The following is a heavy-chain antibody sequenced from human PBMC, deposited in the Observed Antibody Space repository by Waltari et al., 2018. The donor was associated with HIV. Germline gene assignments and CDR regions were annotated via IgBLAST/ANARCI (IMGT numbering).Heavy chain of an antibody. Sequence: EVQVVESGGGLVQPGGSLRLSCSASGFTVSSNYMSWVRQAPGKGVEWVSVFYRGGSTYYADSVQGRFTISRDNSKNTVSLQMNSLRVEDTAVYYCARGGAMVRGIYYYYYGMDVWGQGTTVTVSS. CDR3: ARGGAMVRGIYYYYYGMDV. D-gene: IGHD3-10*01. CDR1: GFTVSSNY. CDR2: FYRGGST. J-gene: IGHJ6*02. V-gene: IGHV3-66*01.